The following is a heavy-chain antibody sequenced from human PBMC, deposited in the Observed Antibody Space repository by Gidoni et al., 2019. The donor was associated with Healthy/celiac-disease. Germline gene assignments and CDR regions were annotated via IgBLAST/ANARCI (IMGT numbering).Heavy chain of an antibody. CDR1: GGSFSGYY. V-gene: IGHV4-34*01. CDR3: ARKGSAASPDY. D-gene: IGHD2-2*01. Sequence: QVQLQQWGAGLLKPSETLYLTCAVYGGSFSGYYWSWIRQPPGKGLEWIGEINHRGSTKYNPSLKSRVTISVDTSKNQFSLALSSVTAADTAVYYCARKGSAASPDYWGQGTLVTVSS. CDR2: INHRGST. J-gene: IGHJ4*02.